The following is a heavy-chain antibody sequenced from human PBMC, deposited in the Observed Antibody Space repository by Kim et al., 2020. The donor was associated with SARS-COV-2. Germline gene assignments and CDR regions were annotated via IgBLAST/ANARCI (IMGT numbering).Heavy chain of an antibody. D-gene: IGHD2-15*01. Sequence: SEILSLTCTVSGGSISSSSYYWGWIRQPPGKGLEWIGSIYYSGSTYYNPSLKSRVTISVDTSKNQFSPKLSSVTAADTAVYYCARCFVLLDGFDIWGQGTMVTVSS. CDR3: ARCFVLLDGFDI. CDR1: GGSISSSSYY. V-gene: IGHV4-39*01. J-gene: IGHJ3*02. CDR2: IYYSGST.